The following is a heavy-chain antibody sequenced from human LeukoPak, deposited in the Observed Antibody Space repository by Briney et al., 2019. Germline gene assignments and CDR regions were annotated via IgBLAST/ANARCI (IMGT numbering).Heavy chain of an antibody. D-gene: IGHD3-10*01. V-gene: IGHV3-23*01. CDR2: ISGSGGST. CDR3: AILRGPRYGSGLSTRYYFDY. J-gene: IGHJ4*02. CDR1: GFTFSSYA. Sequence: GGSLRLSCAASGFTFSSYAMSWVRQAPGKGLEWVSAISGSGGSTYYADSVKGRFTISRDNSKNTLYLQMNSLRAEDTAVYYCAILRGPRYGSGLSTRYYFDYWGQGTLVTVSS.